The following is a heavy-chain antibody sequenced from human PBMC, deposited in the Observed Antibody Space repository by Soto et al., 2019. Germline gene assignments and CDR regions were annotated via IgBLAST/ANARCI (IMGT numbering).Heavy chain of an antibody. Sequence: QVQLVQSGAEVKKPGASVKVSCKASGYTFTSYGISWVRQAPGQGREWMGWISAYNGNTNYAQKLQGRVTMTTDTATSTAYMELRSLRSDDTAVYYCARDITAMAPEGWFDPWGQGTLVTVSS. J-gene: IGHJ5*02. CDR2: ISAYNGNT. D-gene: IGHD5-18*01. CDR1: GYTFTSYG. CDR3: ARDITAMAPEGWFDP. V-gene: IGHV1-18*04.